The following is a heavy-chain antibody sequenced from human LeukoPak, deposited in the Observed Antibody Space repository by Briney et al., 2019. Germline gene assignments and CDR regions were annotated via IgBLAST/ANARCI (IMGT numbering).Heavy chain of an antibody. CDR3: ARNTYYDFWSRHYGLDF. V-gene: IGHV3-7*01. Sequence: GGSLRLSCAASGFTFSSYWMSWVRQAPGKGLEWVANIKQDGSDKYYVDSVKGRFTISRDNAKNSLYLEVHSLRAEDTAVYYCARNTYYDFWSRHYGLDFWGQGTLVAVSS. CDR2: IKQDGSDK. D-gene: IGHD3-3*01. CDR1: GFTFSSYW. J-gene: IGHJ4*02.